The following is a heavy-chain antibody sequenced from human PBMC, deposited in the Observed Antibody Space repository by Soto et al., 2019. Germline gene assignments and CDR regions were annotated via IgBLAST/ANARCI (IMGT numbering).Heavy chain of an antibody. J-gene: IGHJ4*02. D-gene: IGHD6-19*01. CDR2: IIPLFGTT. CDR1: GGTFNTYG. V-gene: IGHV1-69*01. CDR3: ARGGELAGWMPFVS. Sequence: QVHLVQSGAEVKKPGSSVMVSCRASGGTFNTYGFNWVRQAPGQGLEWMGGIIPLFGTTTYAQNFQGRVTITADQSTTTAYMEMSGLTSEDTAVYFCARGGELAGWMPFVSWGQGTLVTVSS.